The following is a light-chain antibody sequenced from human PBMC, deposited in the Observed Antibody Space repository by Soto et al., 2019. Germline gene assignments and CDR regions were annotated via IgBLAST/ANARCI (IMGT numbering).Light chain of an antibody. CDR1: QSVSSY. CDR3: HQRSNWIDT. V-gene: IGKV3-11*01. Sequence: EIRLTQSPGTLSFSPWERSTLSCMASQSVSSYLDWYQKKNGKPPRLLIYDASKRATGIPARLSGSGSGTDLTLTISSLEDEDFAVYYCHQRSNWIDTFGQGTRLEI. CDR2: DAS. J-gene: IGKJ5*01.